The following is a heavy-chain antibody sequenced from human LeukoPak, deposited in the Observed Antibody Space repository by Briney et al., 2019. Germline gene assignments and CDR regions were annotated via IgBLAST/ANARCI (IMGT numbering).Heavy chain of an antibody. V-gene: IGHV3-7*01. J-gene: IGHJ4*02. CDR3: ARDQTPYY. CDR1: GFTFSNYG. Sequence: PGGSLRLSCAASGFTFSNYGMSCVRQAPGKGLEWVANIKQDGSEKYYVDSVKGRFTISRDNAKNSLYLQMNSLRAEDTAVYYCARDQTPYYWGQGTLITVSS. CDR2: IKQDGSEK.